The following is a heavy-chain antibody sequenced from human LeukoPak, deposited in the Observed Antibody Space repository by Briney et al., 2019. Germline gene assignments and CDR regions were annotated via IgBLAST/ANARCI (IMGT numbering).Heavy chain of an antibody. J-gene: IGHJ4*02. V-gene: IGHV4-59*01. CDR1: GGSISSYY. D-gene: IGHD5-18*01. CDR3: ARSVLGYNYGLHIDY. Sequence: PSETLSLTCTVSGGSISSYYWSWIRQSPGEGLEWIGYIHYRGSTNYNPSLKSRVTISVDTSKNQFSLKLSSLTAADTAVYYCARSVLGYNYGLHIDYWGQGTLVTVSS. CDR2: IHYRGST.